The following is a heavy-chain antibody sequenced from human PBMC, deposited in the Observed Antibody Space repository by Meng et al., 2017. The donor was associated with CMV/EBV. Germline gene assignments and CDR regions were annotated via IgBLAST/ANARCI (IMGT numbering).Heavy chain of an antibody. V-gene: IGHV3-21*01. CDR1: YS. CDR3: ARDRGEDDFWSGYYNNWFDP. Sequence: YSMNWVRQATGKGLEWVSSISSSSSYIYYADSVKGRFTIYRDNAKNSLYLKMNSLRAEDTAVYYCARDRGEDDFWSGYYNNWFDPWGQGTLVTVSS. CDR2: ISSSSSYI. J-gene: IGHJ5*02. D-gene: IGHD3-3*01.